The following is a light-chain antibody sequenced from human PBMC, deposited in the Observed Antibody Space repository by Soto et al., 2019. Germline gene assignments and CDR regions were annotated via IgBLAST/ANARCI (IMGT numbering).Light chain of an antibody. Sequence: DIRMSQSPSSLSASDVDKITITCRASQSISRWLAWYQQKPGKAPKLLIFDASDLGSGVPSRFSGSGSGTEFTLTISSLQPDDFATYYCQQYNHHRTFGQGTKVDIK. V-gene: IGKV1-5*01. CDR1: QSISRW. CDR3: QQYNHHRT. J-gene: IGKJ1*01. CDR2: DAS.